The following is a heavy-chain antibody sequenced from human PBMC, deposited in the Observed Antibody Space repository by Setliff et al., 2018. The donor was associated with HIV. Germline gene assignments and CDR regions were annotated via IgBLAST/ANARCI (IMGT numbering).Heavy chain of an antibody. V-gene: IGHV1-2*06. CDR2: INPNSGGT. Sequence: GASVKVSCKASGYTFTGHYMHWVRQAPGQGLEWMGRINPNSGGTNYAQKFKGRFTMTRDTSISTAYMELRSLRSDDTAVYYCARDAARRAAADTPVWFDPWGQGTLVTVSS. D-gene: IGHD6-13*01. CDR1: GYTFTGHY. CDR3: ARDAARRAAADTPVWFDP. J-gene: IGHJ5*02.